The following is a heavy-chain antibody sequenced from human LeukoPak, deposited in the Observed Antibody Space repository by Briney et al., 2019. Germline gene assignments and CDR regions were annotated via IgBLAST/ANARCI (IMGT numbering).Heavy chain of an antibody. Sequence: SETLSLTCAVSGGSISSSNWWSWVRQPPGKGLEWIGEIYHSGSTNYNPSLKSRVTISVDKSKNQFSLKLSSVTAADTAVYYCARSSYDILTGGFDYWGQGTLVTVSS. D-gene: IGHD3-9*01. J-gene: IGHJ4*02. CDR3: ARSSYDILTGGFDY. CDR2: IYHSGST. CDR1: GGSISSSNW. V-gene: IGHV4-4*02.